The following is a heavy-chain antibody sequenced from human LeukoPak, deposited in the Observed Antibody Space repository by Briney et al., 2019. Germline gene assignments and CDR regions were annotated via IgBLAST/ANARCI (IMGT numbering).Heavy chain of an antibody. J-gene: IGHJ6*02. CDR3: ARSLHSGYSYLHQNGMDV. D-gene: IGHD5-18*01. V-gene: IGHV4-39*07. CDR2: IYYSGST. CDR1: GGSISSSSYY. Sequence: TSETLSLTCTVSGGSISSSSYYWGWIRQPPGKGLEWIGSIYYSGSTYYNPSLKSRVTISVDTSKNQFSLKLSSVTAADTAVYYCARSLHSGYSYLHQNGMDVWGQGTTVTVSS.